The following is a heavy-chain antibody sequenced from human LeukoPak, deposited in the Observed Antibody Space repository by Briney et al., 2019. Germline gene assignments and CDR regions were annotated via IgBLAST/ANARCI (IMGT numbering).Heavy chain of an antibody. D-gene: IGHD6-13*01. J-gene: IGHJ6*02. CDR1: GFTFSSYW. V-gene: IGHV3-7*03. CDR3: ARDREQQLTLYYYYGMDV. Sequence: GGSLRLSCAASGFTFSSYWMSWVRQAPGKGLEWVANIKQDGSEKYYVDSVKGRFTISRDNAKNSLYLQMNSLRAEDAAVYYCARDREQQLTLYYYYGMDVWGQGTTVTVSS. CDR2: IKQDGSEK.